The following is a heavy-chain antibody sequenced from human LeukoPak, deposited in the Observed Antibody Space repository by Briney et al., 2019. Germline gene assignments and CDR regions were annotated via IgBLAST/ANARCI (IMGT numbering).Heavy chain of an antibody. CDR3: ARDHTKYNWNYGHYYYMDV. CDR1: GFTFSDYY. J-gene: IGHJ6*03. Sequence: PGGSLRLSCAASGFTFSDYYMSWIRQAPGKGLEWVSYISSSGSYIYYADSVKGRFTISRDNAKNSLYLQMNSLRAEDTAVYYCARDHTKYNWNYGHYYYMDVWGKGTTVTVSS. D-gene: IGHD1-7*01. V-gene: IGHV3-11*04. CDR2: ISSSGSYI.